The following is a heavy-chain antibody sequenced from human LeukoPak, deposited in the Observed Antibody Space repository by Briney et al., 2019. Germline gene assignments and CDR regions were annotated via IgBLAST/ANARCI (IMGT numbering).Heavy chain of an antibody. V-gene: IGHV3-7*01. D-gene: IGHD6-13*01. CDR1: GFTFSSYW. CDR2: IKQDGSEK. J-gene: IGHJ4*02. CDR3: ARRGIVSSSWFDY. Sequence: PGGSLRLSCAASGFTFSSYWMSWVRQAPGKGLEWVANIKQDGSEKYYVDSVKGRFTISRDNAKNSLYLQMNSLRAEDTAVYHCARRGIVSSSWFDYWGQGTLVTVSS.